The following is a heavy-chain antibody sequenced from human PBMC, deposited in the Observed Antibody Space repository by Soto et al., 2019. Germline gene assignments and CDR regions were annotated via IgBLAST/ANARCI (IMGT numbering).Heavy chain of an antibody. CDR3: ATSPDIVLPFDL. CDR2: IRGSGEIT. J-gene: IGHJ2*01. Sequence: EVQLMESGGGLVQPGGSLRLSCVASGFTFSNFAMGWVRQAPGKGLEWVSSIRGSGEITYHAESVKGRFTISRDNSNSTLFLQMNILRVEDTAVYYCATSPDIVLPFDLWGRGTLVTVS. V-gene: IGHV3-23*01. D-gene: IGHD2-15*01. CDR1: GFTFSNFA.